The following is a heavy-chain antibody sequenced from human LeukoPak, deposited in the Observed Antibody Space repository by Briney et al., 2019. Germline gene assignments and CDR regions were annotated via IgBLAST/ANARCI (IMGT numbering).Heavy chain of an antibody. CDR2: IYYSGST. CDR3: AGGRGWLIDY. CDR1: GGSISGHY. Sequence: PSETLSLTCTVSGGSISGHYWGWIRQPPGKGLEWIGYIYYSGSTNYHPPLKSRVTISVDTSKNQFSLRLSSVTAADTAVYYCAGGRGWLIDYWGQGTLVTVSS. D-gene: IGHD3-16*01. J-gene: IGHJ4*02. V-gene: IGHV4-59*11.